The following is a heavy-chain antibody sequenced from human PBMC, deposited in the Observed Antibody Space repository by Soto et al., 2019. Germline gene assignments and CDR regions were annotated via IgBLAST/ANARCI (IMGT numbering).Heavy chain of an antibody. V-gene: IGHV3-23*01. J-gene: IGHJ4*02. CDR3: AKGVGIVVVPAAIGSDY. CDR1: GFTFSSYA. CDR2: ISGSGGST. D-gene: IGHD2-2*03. Sequence: EVQLLESGGGLVQPGGSLRLSCAASGFTFSSYAMSWVRQAPGKGLEWVSAISGSGGSTYYADSVKGRFTISRDNSKNKLYLQMNSMRAEDTAVYYCAKGVGIVVVPAAIGSDYWGQGTLVTVSS.